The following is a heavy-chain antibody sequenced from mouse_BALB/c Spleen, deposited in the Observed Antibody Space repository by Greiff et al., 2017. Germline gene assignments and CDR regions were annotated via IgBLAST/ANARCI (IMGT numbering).Heavy chain of an antibody. CDR1: GYSITSGYY. V-gene: IGHV3-6*02. CDR2: ISYDGSN. D-gene: IGHD3-2*01. CDR3: AWGDSSGYGWFAY. J-gene: IGHJ3*01. Sequence: EVQLVESGPGLVKPSQSLSLTCSVTGYSITSGYYWNWIRQFPGNKLEWMGYISYDGSNNYNPSLKNRISITRDTSKNQFFLKLNSVTTEDTATYYCAWGDSSGYGWFAYWGQGTLVTVSA.